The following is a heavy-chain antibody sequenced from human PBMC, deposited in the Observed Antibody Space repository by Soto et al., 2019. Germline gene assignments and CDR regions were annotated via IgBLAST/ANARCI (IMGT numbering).Heavy chain of an antibody. CDR3: AKGADVLRYFDWLLNDAFDI. CDR2: ISGSGGST. CDR1: GFTFSSYA. J-gene: IGHJ3*02. D-gene: IGHD3-9*01. Sequence: VLLLESGGGLVQPGGSLRLSCAASGFTFSSYAMSWVRQAPGKGLEWVSAISGSGGSTYYADSVKGRFTISRDNSKNTLYLQMNSLRAEDTAVYYCAKGADVLRYFDWLLNDAFDIWGQGTMVTVSS. V-gene: IGHV3-23*01.